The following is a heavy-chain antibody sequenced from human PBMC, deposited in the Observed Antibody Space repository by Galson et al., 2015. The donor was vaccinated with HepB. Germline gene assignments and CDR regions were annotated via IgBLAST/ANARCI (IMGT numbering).Heavy chain of an antibody. D-gene: IGHD2-21*01. J-gene: IGHJ3*02. Sequence: SLRLSCAASGFTFSSYSMNWVRQAPGKGLEWVSSISSSSSYIYYADSVKGRFTISRDNAKNSLYLQMNSLRAEDTAVYHCARDSLICGGDCYSLDAFDIWGQGTMVTVSS. CDR3: ARDSLICGGDCYSLDAFDI. V-gene: IGHV3-21*04. CDR1: GFTFSSYS. CDR2: ISSSSSYI.